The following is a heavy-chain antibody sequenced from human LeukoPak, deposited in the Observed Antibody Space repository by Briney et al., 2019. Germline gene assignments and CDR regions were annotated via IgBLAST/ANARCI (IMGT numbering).Heavy chain of an antibody. J-gene: IGHJ4*02. V-gene: IGHV4-4*07. CDR1: GGSISSYY. CDR3: AVRRIAAAGTFFDY. CDR2: INTSGST. D-gene: IGHD6-13*01. Sequence: SETLSLTCTVSGGSISSYYWSWIRQPAGKGLEWIGRINTSGSTNYNPSLKSRVTMPVDTSKNQFSLKLSSVTAADTAVYYCAVRRIAAAGTFFDYWGQGTLVTVSS.